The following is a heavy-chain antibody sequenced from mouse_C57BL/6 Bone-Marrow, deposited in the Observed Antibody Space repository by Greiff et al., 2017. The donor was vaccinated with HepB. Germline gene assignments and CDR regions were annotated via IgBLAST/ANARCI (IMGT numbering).Heavy chain of an antibody. CDR1: GYTFTGYW. V-gene: IGHV1-9*01. CDR3: ARRRDYYGSSLYYFHY. CDR2: ILPGSGST. Sequence: QVQLQQSGAELMKPGASVKLSCKATGYTFTGYWIEWVKQRPGHGLEWIGEILPGSGSTNYNEKFKGKATFTADTSSNTAYMQLSSLTTEDSAIYYCARRRDYYGSSLYYFHYWGQGTTLTVSS. D-gene: IGHD1-1*01. J-gene: IGHJ2*01.